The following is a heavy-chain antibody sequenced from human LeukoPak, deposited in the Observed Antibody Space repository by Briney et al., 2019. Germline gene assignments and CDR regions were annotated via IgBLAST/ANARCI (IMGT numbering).Heavy chain of an antibody. CDR3: ARRYCSDGSCYSVDY. CDR1: GFTFSSYW. CDR2: INKDGSEK. D-gene: IGHD2-15*01. J-gene: IGHJ4*02. Sequence: GGSLRLSCAASGFTFSSYWKSWVRQAPGKGLEWMANINKDGSEKYYVDSVRGRLTISRDNAKNSLYLQMNSLRAEDTAIYYCARRYCSDGSCYSVDYWGQGILVTVSS. V-gene: IGHV3-7*01.